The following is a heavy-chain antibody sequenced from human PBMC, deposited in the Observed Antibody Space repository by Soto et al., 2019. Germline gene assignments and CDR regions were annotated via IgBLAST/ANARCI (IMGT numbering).Heavy chain of an antibody. CDR3: ARHNRRWGDDAFDI. D-gene: IGHD1-26*01. CDR1: GGSISSSSYY. V-gene: IGHV4-39*01. Sequence: SETLSLTCTVSGGSISSSSYYWGWIRQPPGKGLEWIGSIYYSGSTYHNPSLKSRVTISVDTSKNQFSLKLSSVTAADTAVYSCARHNRRWGDDAFDIWGQGTMVTVSS. CDR2: IYYSGST. J-gene: IGHJ3*02.